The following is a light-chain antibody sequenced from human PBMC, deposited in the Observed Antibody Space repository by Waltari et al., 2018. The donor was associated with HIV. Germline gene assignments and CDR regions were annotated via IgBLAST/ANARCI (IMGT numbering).Light chain of an antibody. Sequence: QSVLSQPPSMSGAPGQRVTLPCSGNTSNIGANYVYWFQHGPDAAPKLFLFSNDRRPSWVPGRFSGSKAGTSAYLAISGLRPEDEADYYCATWDDNLNTYVFGPGTRLSVL. J-gene: IGLJ1*01. V-gene: IGLV1-47*01. CDR1: TSNIGANY. CDR3: ATWDDNLNTYV. CDR2: SND.